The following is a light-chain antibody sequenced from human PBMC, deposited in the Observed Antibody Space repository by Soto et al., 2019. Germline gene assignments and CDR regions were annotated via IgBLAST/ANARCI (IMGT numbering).Light chain of an antibody. J-gene: IGLJ1*01. CDR1: SSDVGSYNV. CDR3: CSYAGSSTF. V-gene: IGLV2-23*02. Sequence: QSALTQPASVSESPGQSITVSCTGTSSDVGSYNVVSWYQQHPGKAPKLMIYEVTKRPSGVSDRFSGSKSGNTASLTISGLQAEDEADYYCCSYAGSSTFFATGTKLTVL. CDR2: EVT.